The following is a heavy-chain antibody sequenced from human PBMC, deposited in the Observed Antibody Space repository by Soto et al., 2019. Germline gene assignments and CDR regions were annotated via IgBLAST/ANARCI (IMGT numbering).Heavy chain of an antibody. CDR2: ISDIGKTI. CDR3: ARDRVHFADY. V-gene: IGHV3-11*01. CDR1: GFTFSDYY. J-gene: IGHJ4*02. Sequence: QVQLVESGGGLVKPGGSLRLSCAASGFTFSDYYMDWIRQAPGRGLEWISYISDIGKTIHYADSVKGRFIISRDNAKASLFLQMDSETADDTATYYSARDRVHFADYWGQGTGVTVSS. D-gene: IGHD3-10*01.